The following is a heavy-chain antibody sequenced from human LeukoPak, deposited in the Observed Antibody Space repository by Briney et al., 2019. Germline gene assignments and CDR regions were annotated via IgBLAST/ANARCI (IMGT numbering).Heavy chain of an antibody. Sequence: ASVKVSCKASGYTFTGYYMHWVRQAPGQGLEWMGWINPNSGGTNYAQKFQGRVTMTRDTSISTAYMELSRLRSDDTAVYYCARDVLYYYDSSGYFYDAFDIWGQGTMVTVSS. J-gene: IGHJ3*02. V-gene: IGHV1-2*02. CDR1: GYTFTGYY. CDR2: INPNSGGT. D-gene: IGHD3-22*01. CDR3: ARDVLYYYDSSGYFYDAFDI.